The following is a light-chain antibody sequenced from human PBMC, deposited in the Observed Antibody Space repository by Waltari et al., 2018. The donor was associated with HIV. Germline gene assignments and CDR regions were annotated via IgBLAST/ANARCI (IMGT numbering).Light chain of an antibody. CDR1: TSSSQCTS. CDR3: ATWSAVLRAWV. J-gene: IGLJ3*02. CDR2: DIS. Sequence: SVLTQPPSTSAAPGQRVTISCPGATSSSQCTSFSSYQQLPGAAPKLLIYDISHRPAGVPDRFSGSKSGASASLAITSLRSEDEGLYYCATWSAVLRAWVFGGGTKLTVL. V-gene: IGLV1-47*01.